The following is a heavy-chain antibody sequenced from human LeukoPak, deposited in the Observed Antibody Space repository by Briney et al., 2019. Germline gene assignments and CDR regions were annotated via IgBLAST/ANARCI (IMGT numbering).Heavy chain of an antibody. CDR2: ISNSGGT. Sequence: PSQTLSLTCIVFGGSISSYYWNWFRQPPGEGLEWIGYISNSGGTNYNPSLKSRVTISVDTSKNQFSLRVSSVTAADTAVYYCATTICSGGSCSGYWGQGTLVTVSS. D-gene: IGHD2-15*01. CDR1: GGSISSYY. J-gene: IGHJ4*02. V-gene: IGHV4-59*01. CDR3: ATTICSGGSCSGY.